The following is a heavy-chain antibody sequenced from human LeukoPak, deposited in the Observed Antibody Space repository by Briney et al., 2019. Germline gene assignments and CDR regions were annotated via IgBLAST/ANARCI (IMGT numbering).Heavy chain of an antibody. CDR2: ISSSSSYI. Sequence: GGSLRLSCAASGFTFSSYSMNWVRQAPGKGLEWVSSISSSSSYIYYADSVTGRFTISRDNAKKSVYLQMNSLRAEDTAVYYCARDEDGDYTPDYWGQGTLVTVSS. V-gene: IGHV3-21*01. J-gene: IGHJ4*02. D-gene: IGHD4-17*01. CDR3: ARDEDGDYTPDY. CDR1: GFTFSSYS.